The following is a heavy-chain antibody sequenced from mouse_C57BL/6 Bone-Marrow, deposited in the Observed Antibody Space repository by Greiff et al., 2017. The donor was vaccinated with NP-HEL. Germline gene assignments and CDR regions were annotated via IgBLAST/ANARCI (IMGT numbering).Heavy chain of an antibody. J-gene: IGHJ4*01. CDR2: INYDGSST. Sequence: EVKLMESEGGLVQPGSSMKLSCTASGFTFSDYYMAWVRQVPEKGLEWVANINYDGSSTYYLDSLKSRFIISRDNAKNILYLQMSSLKSEDTATYYCARDDYYAMDYWGQGTSVTVSS. V-gene: IGHV5-16*01. CDR1: GFTFSDYY. CDR3: ARDDYYAMDY.